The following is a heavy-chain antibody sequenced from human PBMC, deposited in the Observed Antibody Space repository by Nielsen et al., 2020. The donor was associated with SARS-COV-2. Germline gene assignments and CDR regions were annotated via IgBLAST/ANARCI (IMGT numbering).Heavy chain of an antibody. J-gene: IGHJ5*02. CDR1: GGSISSSYW. Sequence: SETLSLTCAVSGGSISSSYWWSWVRQPPGKGLEWIGEIYHNGNTNYKPSLKSRVIISVDKSKNQFSLKLRSVTAADTAVYYCARHHSSGWYMRWFDPWGQGTLVTVSS. V-gene: IGHV4-4*02. CDR2: IYHNGNT. CDR3: ARHHSSGWYMRWFDP. D-gene: IGHD6-19*01.